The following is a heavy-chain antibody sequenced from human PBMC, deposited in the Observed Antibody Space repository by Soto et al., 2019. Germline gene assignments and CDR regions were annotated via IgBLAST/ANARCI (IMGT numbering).Heavy chain of an antibody. CDR1: GFTFRNYA. Sequence: EVQLLESGGDLVQPGGSLRLSCATSGFTFRNYAMTWVRQAPGKGPEWVSSISAGGGTAYYADSVKGRFTISRDNFRNTLSLQMNSLRVDDTALYYCAKDPNGYYVGAFAIWGQGTTVIVSS. CDR3: AKDPNGYYVGAFAI. J-gene: IGHJ3*02. CDR2: ISAGGGTA. D-gene: IGHD4-17*01. V-gene: IGHV3-23*01.